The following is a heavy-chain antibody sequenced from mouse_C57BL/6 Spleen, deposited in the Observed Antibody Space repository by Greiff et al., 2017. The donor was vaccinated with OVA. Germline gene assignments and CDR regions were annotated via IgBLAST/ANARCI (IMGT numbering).Heavy chain of an antibody. D-gene: IGHD2-4*01. V-gene: IGHV1-50*01. J-gene: IGHJ4*01. CDR1: GYTFTSYW. Sequence: QVQLQQSGAELVKPGASVKLSCKASGYTFTSYWMQWVKQRPGQGLEWIGEIDPSDSYTNYNQKFKGKATLTVDTSSSTAYMQLSSLTSEDSAVYDCARGLRRGDYAMDYWGQGTSVTVSS. CDR3: ARGLRRGDYAMDY. CDR2: IDPSDSYT.